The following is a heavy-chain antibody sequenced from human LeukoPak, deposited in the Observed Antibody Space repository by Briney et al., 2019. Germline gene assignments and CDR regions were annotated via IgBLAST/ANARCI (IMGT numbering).Heavy chain of an antibody. CDR3: ARLRYYGMDV. CDR1: GGSFSGYY. J-gene: IGHJ6*02. V-gene: IGHV4-34*01. Sequence: PSETLSLTCAVYGGSFSGYYWSWNRQPPGKGLEWIGEINHSGSTNYNPSLKSRFTISRDNAKNSLYLQMNSLRAEDTAVYYCARLRYYGMDVWGQGTTVTVSS. CDR2: INHSGST.